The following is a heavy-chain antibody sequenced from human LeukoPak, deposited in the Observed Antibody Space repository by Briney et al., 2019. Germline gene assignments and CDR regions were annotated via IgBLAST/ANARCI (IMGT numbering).Heavy chain of an antibody. V-gene: IGHV3-7*03. Sequence: PGGSLRLSCAASGFTFSNNWMIWVRQAPGKGLEWVANIKEDGSAKYYVDSVKGRFTISRDGSKNTLYLQLNSLRTEDTAIYYCVREREGSNSEHWGQGTLVTVSS. CDR1: GFTFSNNW. J-gene: IGHJ1*01. CDR3: VREREGSNSEH. CDR2: IKEDGSAK. D-gene: IGHD1-26*01.